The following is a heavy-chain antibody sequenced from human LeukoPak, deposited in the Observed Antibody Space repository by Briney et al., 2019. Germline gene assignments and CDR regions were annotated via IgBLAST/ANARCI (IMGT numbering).Heavy chain of an antibody. V-gene: IGHV1-18*01. CDR2: ISAYNGNT. Sequence: HWASVKVSCKPSGGTFSSYALSWVRQAPGQGLEWMGWISAYNGNTNYAQKLQGRVTMTTDTSTSTAYMELRSLRSDDTAVYYCARVQRGYSYGPQINYFDYWGQGTLVTVSS. CDR1: GGTFSSYA. J-gene: IGHJ4*02. D-gene: IGHD5-18*01. CDR3: ARVQRGYSYGPQINYFDY.